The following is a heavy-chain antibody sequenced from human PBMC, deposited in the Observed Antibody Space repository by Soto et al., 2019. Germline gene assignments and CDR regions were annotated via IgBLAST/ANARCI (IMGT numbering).Heavy chain of an antibody. CDR2: ISYDGSNK. Sequence: GWSLRLSCAASGFTFSSYGMHWVRQAPGKGLEWVAVISYDGSNKYYADSVKGRFTISRDNSKNTLYLQMNSLRAEDTAVYYCANGFREFYYDSSKISLYYFDYWGQGTLVTVSS. CDR1: GFTFSSYG. D-gene: IGHD3-22*01. CDR3: ANGFREFYYDSSKISLYYFDY. J-gene: IGHJ4*02. V-gene: IGHV3-30*18.